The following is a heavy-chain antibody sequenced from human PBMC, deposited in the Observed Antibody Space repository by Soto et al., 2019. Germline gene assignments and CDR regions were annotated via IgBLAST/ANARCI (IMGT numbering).Heavy chain of an antibody. V-gene: IGHV4-4*02. CDR2: IYHSGST. Sequence: QVQLQESGPGLVKPSGTLSLTCAVSGGSISSSNWWSWVRQPPGKGLEWIGEIYHSGSTNYNPSLKAGVPMSLERSRNQFSLKLMSVPAADTAVYSCARVSVAGTRFDYWGQGTLVTVSS. CDR1: GGSISSSNW. D-gene: IGHD6-19*01. CDR3: ARVSVAGTRFDY. J-gene: IGHJ4*02.